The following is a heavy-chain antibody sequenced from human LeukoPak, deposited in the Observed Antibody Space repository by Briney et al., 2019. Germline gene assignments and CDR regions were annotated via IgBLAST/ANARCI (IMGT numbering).Heavy chain of an antibody. CDR3: AGERLGYCSSTSCYNQGYYDSSGYILYAFDI. J-gene: IGHJ3*02. CDR1: GGTFSSYA. Sequence: GASVKVSCKASGGTFSSYAISWVRQAPGQGLKWMGGIIPICGTANYAQKFQGRVTITGDESTSTAYMELSSLRSEDTAVYYCAGERLGYCSSTSCYNQGYYDSSGYILYAFDIWGQGTMVTVSS. D-gene: IGHD2-2*02. V-gene: IGHV1-69*01. CDR2: IIPICGTA.